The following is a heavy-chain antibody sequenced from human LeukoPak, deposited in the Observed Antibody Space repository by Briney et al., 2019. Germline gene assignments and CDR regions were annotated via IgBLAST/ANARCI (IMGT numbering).Heavy chain of an antibody. CDR2: ITCRGGST. V-gene: IGHV3-23*01. D-gene: IGHD1-26*01. CDR3: AKTVGVNFFDY. J-gene: IGHJ4*02. Sequence: GGTLRLSCAASGFTFGTYAMSWVRRAPGKGLEWVSSITCRGGSTFYADSVKGRFTISRDNSKNTLYLQMHSLRGEDTAMYYCAKTVGVNFFDYWGQGTLVTV. CDR1: GFTFGTYA.